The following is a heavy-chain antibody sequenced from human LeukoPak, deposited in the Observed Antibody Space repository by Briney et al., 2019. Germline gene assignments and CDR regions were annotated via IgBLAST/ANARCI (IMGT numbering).Heavy chain of an antibody. D-gene: IGHD6-19*01. CDR3: ARASAVAGSYSPYYYYYMDV. Sequence: ASVKVSCTASGGTFRYYGISWVRQAPGQGLEWMGGIIPIFGTTNYAQKFQGSVTITADESTSTAYMELSSLRSEDTALYYCARASAVAGSYSPYYYYYMDVWGKGTTVTISS. CDR1: GGTFRYYG. J-gene: IGHJ6*03. V-gene: IGHV1-69*13. CDR2: IIPIFGTT.